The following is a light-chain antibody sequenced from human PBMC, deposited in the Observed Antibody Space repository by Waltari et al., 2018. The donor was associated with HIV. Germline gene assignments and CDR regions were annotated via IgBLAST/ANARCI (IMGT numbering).Light chain of an antibody. Sequence: DIQMTQSPSSLSASVGDRVTITCRASHPIGNDLGWYQQKPGTAPKRLIYAASSLQSGVPSRFSGSGSGTDFTLTISSLEPDDYATYYCQQHNSYPRTFGQGTKVEV. J-gene: IGKJ1*01. CDR2: AAS. CDR3: QQHNSYPRT. CDR1: HPIGND. V-gene: IGKV1-17*01.